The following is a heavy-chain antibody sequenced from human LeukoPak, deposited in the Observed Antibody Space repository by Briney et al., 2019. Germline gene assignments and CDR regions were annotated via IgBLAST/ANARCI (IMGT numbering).Heavy chain of an antibody. J-gene: IGHJ5*02. CDR2: INHSGST. Sequence: PSETLSLTCAVYGGSFSGYHWSWIRQPPGKGLEWIGEINHSGSTNYNPSLKSRVTISVDTSKNQFSLKLSSVTAADTAVYYCARGRPWFDPWGQGTLVTVSS. V-gene: IGHV4-34*01. CDR3: ARGRPWFDP. D-gene: IGHD6-6*01. CDR1: GGSFSGYH.